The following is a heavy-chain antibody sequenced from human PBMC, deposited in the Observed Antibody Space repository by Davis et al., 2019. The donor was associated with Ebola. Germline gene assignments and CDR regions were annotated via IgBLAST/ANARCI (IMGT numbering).Heavy chain of an antibody. D-gene: IGHD1-26*01. Sequence: PSETLSLTCDISGDSVSSSSTGWNWIRQSPSRGLEWLGRTFYGSKWNSDYAVPVKSRITINADTSKNQFSLQLNSVTPEDTAVYYCVRGWGRTGMGVWGQGTTVTVSS. J-gene: IGHJ6*02. CDR3: VRGWGRTGMGV. CDR1: GDSVSSSSTG. V-gene: IGHV6-1*01. CDR2: TFYGSKWNS.